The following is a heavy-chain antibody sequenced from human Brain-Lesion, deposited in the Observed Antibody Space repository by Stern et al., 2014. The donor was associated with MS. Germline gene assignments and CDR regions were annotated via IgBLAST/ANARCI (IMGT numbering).Heavy chain of an antibody. CDR3: ARGESSRYYYYFDD. V-gene: IGHV4-30-4*01. J-gene: IGHJ4*02. CDR1: GDSISSGDNY. Sequence: QVQLQESGPGLVKPSQTLSLTCNVSGDSISSGDNYWSWLRQSPGKGLEWIGYIYYIRSTFYNPSLKSRVSISVDTSQKQYSLSLSSVTAADTAVYYCARGESSRYYYYFDDWGQGTLVTVSS. D-gene: IGHD3-22*01. CDR2: IYYIRST.